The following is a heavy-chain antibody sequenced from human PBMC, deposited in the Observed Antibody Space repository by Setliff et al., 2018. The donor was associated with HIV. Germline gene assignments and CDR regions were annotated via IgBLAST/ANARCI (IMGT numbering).Heavy chain of an antibody. Sequence: GGSLRLSCSASGFTFSDFEMNWVRQAPGKGLEWVAYIGSGDNTIFYADSVKGRFTISRDNARNSLYLQMNSLRAEDSALYYCVRDTYCTGGSCYEGLWGQGTRVTVSS. CDR2: IGSGDNTI. D-gene: IGHD2-15*01. J-gene: IGHJ4*02. CDR1: GFTFSDFE. CDR3: VRDTYCTGGSCYEGL. V-gene: IGHV3-48*03.